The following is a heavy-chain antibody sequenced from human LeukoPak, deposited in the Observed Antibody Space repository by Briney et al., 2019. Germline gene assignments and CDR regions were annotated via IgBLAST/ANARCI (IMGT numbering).Heavy chain of an antibody. J-gene: IGHJ4*02. Sequence: PSETLSLTCTVSGGSISSSSYYWSWIRQPPGKGLEWIGEINHSGNTNYNPSLKSRVTVSVDTSKNQFSLKLNSVTAADTAIYYCARGRVAATSVTSYWGQGTLVTVSS. CDR2: INHSGNT. CDR1: GGSISSSSYY. CDR3: ARGRVAATSVTSY. V-gene: IGHV4-39*07. D-gene: IGHD2-15*01.